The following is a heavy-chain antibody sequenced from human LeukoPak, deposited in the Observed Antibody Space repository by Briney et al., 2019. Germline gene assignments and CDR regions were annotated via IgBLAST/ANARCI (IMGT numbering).Heavy chain of an antibody. Sequence: PGGSLRLSCAASGFAFNTYSMNWVRQAPGKGLEWVSSISSSTTTIYYADSVRGRFTISRDNSKNTLYLQMNSLRAEDTAVYYCAKVRWSSSHYFDYWGQGTLVTVSS. V-gene: IGHV3-48*01. CDR1: GFAFNTYS. D-gene: IGHD6-19*01. CDR2: ISSSTTTI. J-gene: IGHJ4*02. CDR3: AKVRWSSSHYFDY.